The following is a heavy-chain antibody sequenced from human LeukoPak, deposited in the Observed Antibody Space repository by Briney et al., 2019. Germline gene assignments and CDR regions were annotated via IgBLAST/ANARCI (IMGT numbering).Heavy chain of an antibody. CDR3: AREGYTSGSYRAYDY. J-gene: IGHJ4*02. V-gene: IGHV4-61*01. CDR1: GGSVSSGSYY. Sequence: PSETLSLTCSVSGGSVSSGSYYWNWIRQPPGKGLEWIGYIYYNGNTNYNPSLKSRVTISVDTSKNQFSLNLSSVTAADTAVYYCAREGYTSGSYRAYDYWGQGTLVTVSS. CDR2: IYYNGNT. D-gene: IGHD6-19*01.